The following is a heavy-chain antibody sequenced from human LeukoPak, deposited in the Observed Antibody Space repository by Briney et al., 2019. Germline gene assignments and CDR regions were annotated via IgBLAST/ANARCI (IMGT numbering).Heavy chain of an antibody. CDR2: IRRSSTYI. J-gene: IGHJ4*02. D-gene: IGHD3-22*01. CDR3: ARGRGYDSGTYNYAFSDY. Sequence: GGSLRLSCAASEFTFSSYSMNWVRQAPGKGLEWVASIRRSSTYIWYADSMKGRFSISRDNAKNSLYLQMNSLRAEDTAVYYCARGRGYDSGTYNYAFSDYWGQGTLVTVSS. V-gene: IGHV3-21*01. CDR1: EFTFSSYS.